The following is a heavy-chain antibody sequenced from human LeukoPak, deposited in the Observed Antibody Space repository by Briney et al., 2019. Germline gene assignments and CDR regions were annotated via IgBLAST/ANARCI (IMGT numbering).Heavy chain of an antibody. D-gene: IGHD2-15*01. CDR1: GLAFSAYK. Sequence: GGSMRLSCAASGLAFSAYKMHWARQAPRKGLVWVSRISTDGYTTDYADFVQGRFTASRDNTKNTWSLEMNSQRAEDTAVYYCVVGGSPGYWGQGTLVTVSS. CDR2: ISTDGYTT. V-gene: IGHV3-74*01. CDR3: VVGGSPGY. J-gene: IGHJ4*02.